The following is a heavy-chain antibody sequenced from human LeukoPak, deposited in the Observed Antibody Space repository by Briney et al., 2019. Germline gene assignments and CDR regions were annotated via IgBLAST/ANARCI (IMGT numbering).Heavy chain of an antibody. D-gene: IGHD2-15*01. CDR2: ISYDGNNK. CDR1: GFTFRSYG. V-gene: IGHV3-30*18. J-gene: IGHJ4*02. Sequence: GGSLRLSCAASGFTFRSYGMHWVRQAPGKGLEWVAVISYDGNNKYYADSVKGRFTISRDNSKNTLYLQMNSLRAEDTAVYYCAKAAYIVVVVAPLDYWGQGTLVTVSS. CDR3: AKAAYIVVVVAPLDY.